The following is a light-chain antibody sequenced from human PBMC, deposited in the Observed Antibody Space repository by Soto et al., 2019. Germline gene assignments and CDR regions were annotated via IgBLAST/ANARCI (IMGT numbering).Light chain of an antibody. CDR3: RSHSSISAYYV. Sequence: QSALTQPASVSGSPGQSITISCTGTSSDIGYYDYVSWYQHHSGKAPKLIIYEVNSRPSGVSNRFSGSKSVNTASLTISGLQAEDEADYFCRSHSSISAYYVFGTGTKVTVL. CDR2: EVN. CDR1: SSDIGYYDY. J-gene: IGLJ1*01. V-gene: IGLV2-14*01.